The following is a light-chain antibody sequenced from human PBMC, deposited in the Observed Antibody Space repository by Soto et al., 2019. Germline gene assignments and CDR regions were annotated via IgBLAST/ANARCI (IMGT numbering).Light chain of an antibody. CDR2: LGS. V-gene: IGKV2-28*01. CDR3: MQGLQTPPIT. CDR1: QSLLNRNGYNY. J-gene: IGKJ5*01. Sequence: VLLQSTHPLPVTPGVPASISFRSRQSLLNRNGYNYLDWYLQKPAQSPQRLIYLGSNRASGVPDRFSGSGSGTDFTLKISRVEAEDVGVYYCMQGLQTPPITFGQGTRLEIK.